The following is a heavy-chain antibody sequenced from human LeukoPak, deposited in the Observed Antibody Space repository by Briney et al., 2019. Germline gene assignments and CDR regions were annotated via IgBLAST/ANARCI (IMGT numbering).Heavy chain of an antibody. Sequence: ASVKVSCKTSGYTFTAYYIHWVRQAPGQGLEWMGWVDTTNGATNYAQKFQGRVTMTTDTSSNTAYMELSWLTSDDTAVYYCARPRSESGGYYYGHWGQGTLVTVSS. V-gene: IGHV1-2*02. CDR3: ARPRSESGGYYYGH. J-gene: IGHJ4*02. D-gene: IGHD3-22*01. CDR2: VDTTNGAT. CDR1: GYTFTAYY.